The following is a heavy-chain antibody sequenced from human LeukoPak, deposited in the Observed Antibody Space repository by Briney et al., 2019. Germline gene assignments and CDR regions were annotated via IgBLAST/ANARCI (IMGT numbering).Heavy chain of an antibody. CDR3: ASPPLGGATNYYYYGMDV. V-gene: IGHV1-69*01. CDR2: VIPIFGTA. D-gene: IGHD1-26*01. CDR1: GGTFSSYA. Sequence: SVKVSCKASGGTFSSYAISWVRQAPGQGLEWMGGVIPIFGTANYAQKFQGRVTITADESTSTAYMELSSLRSEDTAVYYCASPPLGGATNYYYYGMDVWGQGTTVTVSS. J-gene: IGHJ6*02.